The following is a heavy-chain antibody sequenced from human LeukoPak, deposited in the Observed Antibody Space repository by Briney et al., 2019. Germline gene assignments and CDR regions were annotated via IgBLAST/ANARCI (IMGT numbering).Heavy chain of an antibody. D-gene: IGHD6-13*01. CDR3: ARQTPLAAAPFDY. Sequence: RASVKVSCKASGGTFSSYAISWVRQAPGQGLEWMGGIIPIFGTANYAQKFQGRVTITADESTSTAYMELSSLRSEDTAVYYCARQTPLAAAPFDYWGQGTLVTVSS. J-gene: IGHJ4*02. CDR2: IIPIFGTA. V-gene: IGHV1-69*13. CDR1: GGTFSSYA.